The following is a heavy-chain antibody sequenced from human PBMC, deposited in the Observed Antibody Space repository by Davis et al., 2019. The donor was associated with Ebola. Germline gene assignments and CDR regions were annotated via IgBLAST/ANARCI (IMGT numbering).Heavy chain of an antibody. V-gene: IGHV3-53*04. Sequence: GESLKISCAASGFTVSSNYMSWVRQAPGKGLEWVSVIYSGGSTYYADSVKGRFTISRYNSKNTLYLQMNSLRAEDTAVYYCARDAISGGFDPWGQGTLVTVSS. CDR2: IYSGGST. J-gene: IGHJ5*02. CDR1: GFTVSSNY. D-gene: IGHD3-10*01. CDR3: ARDAISGGFDP.